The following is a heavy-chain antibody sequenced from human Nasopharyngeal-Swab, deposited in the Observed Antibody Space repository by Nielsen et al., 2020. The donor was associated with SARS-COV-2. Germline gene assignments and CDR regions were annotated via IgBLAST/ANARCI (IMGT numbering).Heavy chain of an antibody. CDR2: INHSGST. Sequence: ETLSLTCAVYGGSFSGYYWSWIRQPPGKGLEWIGEINHSGSTNYNPSLKSRVTISVDTSKNQFSLKLSSVTAADTAVYYCARGGPLGFDYWGQGTLVTVSS. J-gene: IGHJ4*02. CDR3: ARGGPLGFDY. V-gene: IGHV4-34*01. CDR1: GGSFSGYY.